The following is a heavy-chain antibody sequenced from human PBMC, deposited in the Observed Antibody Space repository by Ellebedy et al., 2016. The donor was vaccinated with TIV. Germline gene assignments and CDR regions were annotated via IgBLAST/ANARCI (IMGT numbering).Heavy chain of an antibody. V-gene: IGHV4-59*01. Sequence: MPSETLSLTCTVSGGSISSYYWSWIRQPPGKGLEWIGYFYYSGSSKYNPSLKSRVTISVDTSKNQFSLKLSSVTAADTAVYYCARGSGWYMWYFDLWGRGTLVTVSS. D-gene: IGHD6-19*01. CDR2: FYYSGSS. CDR1: GGSISSYY. CDR3: ARGSGWYMWYFDL. J-gene: IGHJ2*01.